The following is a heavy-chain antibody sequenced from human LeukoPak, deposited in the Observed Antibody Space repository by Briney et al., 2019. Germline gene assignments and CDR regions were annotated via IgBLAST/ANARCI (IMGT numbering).Heavy chain of an antibody. V-gene: IGHV3-21*01. CDR1: GFTLRSYT. CDR3: VGCSGGTCSDFDY. J-gene: IGHJ4*02. CDR2: IGISSNKI. Sequence: GGSLRLSCAASGFTLRSYTMNWVRQAPGKGLEWVSSIGISSNKIYYADSVKGRFIISRDNAKNSVYLQMNSLRAEDTAVYYCVGCSGGTCSDFDYWGRGTLVTVSS. D-gene: IGHD2-15*01.